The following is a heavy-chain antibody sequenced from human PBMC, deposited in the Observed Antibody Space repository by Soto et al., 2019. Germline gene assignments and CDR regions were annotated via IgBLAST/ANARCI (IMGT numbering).Heavy chain of an antibody. V-gene: IGHV3-23*01. CDR1: GFTFSSYA. CDR3: AGSGSYYNVHY. J-gene: IGHJ4*02. CDR2: FSGSGGST. Sequence: EVQLLESGGGLVQPGGSLRLSCAASGFTFSSYAMSWVRQAPGKGLEWVSAFSGSGGSTYYADSLKGRLTISRDNSKNTLYLQMNSPRAEDTAVYYCAGSGSYYNVHYWGQGTLVTVSS. D-gene: IGHD3-10*01.